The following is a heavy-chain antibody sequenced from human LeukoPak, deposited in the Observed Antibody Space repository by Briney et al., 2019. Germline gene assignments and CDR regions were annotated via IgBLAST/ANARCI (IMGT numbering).Heavy chain of an antibody. V-gene: IGHV4-59*01. CDR1: GGSISSYY. J-gene: IGHJ4*02. CDR3: ARATHYDLFTDYYFFDY. D-gene: IGHD3-9*01. Sequence: SETLSLTCTVSGGSISSYYWSWIRQPPGKGLEWIGYIYYSGSTDYNPSLKSRLTISLGTSKNQFSLKLNSVTAADTAEYYCARATHYDLFTDYYFFDYWGQGTLVTVSS. CDR2: IYYSGST.